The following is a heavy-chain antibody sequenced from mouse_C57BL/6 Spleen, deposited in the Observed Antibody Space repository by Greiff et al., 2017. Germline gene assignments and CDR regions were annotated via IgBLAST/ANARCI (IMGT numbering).Heavy chain of an antibody. CDR1: GFNFKDDY. Sequence: VQLQQSGAELVRPGASVKLSCTASGFNFKDDYMHWVKQRPEQGLEWIGLIDPENGDTEYASKFQGKATITADTSSNTAYLQLSSLTSEDTAVYYGATGCDEGGRWCAYWGQGTLVTVSA. J-gene: IGHJ3*01. V-gene: IGHV14-4*01. CDR3: ATGCDEGGRWCAY. CDR2: IDPENGDT.